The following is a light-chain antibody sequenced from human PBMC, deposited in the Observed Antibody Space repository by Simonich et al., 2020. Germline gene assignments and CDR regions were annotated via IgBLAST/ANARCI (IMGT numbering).Light chain of an antibody. CDR2: DVS. CDR3: CSYAGSSTWV. CDR1: SSDVGGYNY. Sequence: QSALTQPVSVSGSPGQSITISCTGTSSDVGGYNYVSWYKQHPGKAPKLMIYDVSKRPSGVFNRFSGSKSGNTASLTISGLQAEDEADYYCCSYAGSSTWVFGGGTKLTVL. J-gene: IGLJ3*02. V-gene: IGLV2-23*02.